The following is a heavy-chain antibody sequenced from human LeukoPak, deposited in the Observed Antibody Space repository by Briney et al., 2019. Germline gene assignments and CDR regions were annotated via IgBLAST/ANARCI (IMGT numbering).Heavy chain of an antibody. CDR2: INGGGT. D-gene: IGHD3-22*01. CDR3: ARRGIVVSGYLEFYFDS. Sequence: PGGSLRLSCAASGFTLSNYAISWVRQAPGKGLEWVSAINGGGTYYAGSVKGRFTISRDNSKNMLYLQMNSPRAEDTAVYYCARRGIVVSGYLEFYFDSWGQGTLVTVSS. J-gene: IGHJ4*02. V-gene: IGHV3-23*01. CDR1: GFTLSNYA.